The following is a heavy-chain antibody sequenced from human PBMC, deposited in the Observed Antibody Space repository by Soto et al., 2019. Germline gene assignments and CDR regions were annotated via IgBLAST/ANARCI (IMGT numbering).Heavy chain of an antibody. J-gene: IGHJ4*02. Sequence: VASVKVSCKASGVTFSNFVISWVRQAPGQGLEWMGGNIPIFGTANYAQKFQGRVTIIADESTGTTYMELTSLRSEDTAVYYCARAPILVGETTYENYFDYWGQGTLVTVSS. CDR2: NIPIFGTA. D-gene: IGHD2-21*01. CDR1: GVTFSNFV. V-gene: IGHV1-69*13. CDR3: ARAPILVGETTYENYFDY.